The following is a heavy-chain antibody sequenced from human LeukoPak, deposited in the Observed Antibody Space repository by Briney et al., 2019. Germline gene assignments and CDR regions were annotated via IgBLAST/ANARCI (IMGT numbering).Heavy chain of an antibody. CDR3: ARAQPDYNLFDP. CDR1: GGSISSSSYY. Sequence: SETLSLTCTVSGGSISSSSYYWGWIRQPPGKGLEWIGSIYYSGSTYYNPSLKSRVTISVDTSKNQLSLKLSSVTAADTAVYYCARAQPDYNLFDPWGQGTLVTVSS. J-gene: IGHJ5*02. V-gene: IGHV4-39*01. CDR2: IYYSGST. D-gene: IGHD2-21*01.